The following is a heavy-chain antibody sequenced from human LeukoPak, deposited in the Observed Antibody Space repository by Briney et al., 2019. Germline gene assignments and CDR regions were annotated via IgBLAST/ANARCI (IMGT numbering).Heavy chain of an antibody. Sequence: ASVKVSCKASGYTFTSYYMHWVRQAPGQGLEWMGIINPSGGSTSYAQKFQGRVTMTRDTSTSTVYMELSSLRSEDTAVYYCARYHAGYSSGWPFFDYWGQGTLATVSS. J-gene: IGHJ4*02. V-gene: IGHV1-46*01. CDR2: INPSGGST. CDR1: GYTFTSYY. CDR3: ARYHAGYSSGWPFFDY. D-gene: IGHD6-19*01.